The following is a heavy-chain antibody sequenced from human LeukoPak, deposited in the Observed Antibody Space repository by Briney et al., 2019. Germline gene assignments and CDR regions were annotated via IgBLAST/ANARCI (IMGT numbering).Heavy chain of an antibody. D-gene: IGHD4-17*01. J-gene: IGHJ4*02. CDR2: IYYTGSA. CDR3: AREEGGDYVYY. CDR1: GASISSGDSY. Sequence: SQTLSLTCTVSGASISSGDSYWSWIRQPPGKGLEWIVYIYYTGSAFYNPSLKSRITISVDTSKNQFSLKLSSVTAADTAVYYCAREEGGDYVYYWGQGTLVTVSS. V-gene: IGHV4-30-4*01.